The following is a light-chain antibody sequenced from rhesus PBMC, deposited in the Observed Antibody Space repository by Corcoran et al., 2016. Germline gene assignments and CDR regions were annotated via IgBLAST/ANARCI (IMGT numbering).Light chain of an antibody. J-gene: IGKJ1*01. CDR1: QSISSW. V-gene: IGKV1-22*01. CDR3: LQYSSSPWT. CDR2: KAA. Sequence: DIQMTQSPSSLSASVGDTVTITCRASQSISSWLDWYQQKPGKAPKLLIYKAASWQSGVPSRVSGSGSGTDFTLTISSLQPEDFATYYCLQYSSSPWTFGQGTKVEIK.